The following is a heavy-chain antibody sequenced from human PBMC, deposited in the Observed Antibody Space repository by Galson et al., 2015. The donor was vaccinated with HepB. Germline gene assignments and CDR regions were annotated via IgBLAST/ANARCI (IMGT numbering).Heavy chain of an antibody. V-gene: IGHV3-49*03. CDR2: IRRKAYGGTT. D-gene: IGHD5-12*01. CDR1: AFTAGDYT. J-gene: IGHJ4*02. CDR3: SADRRGGYGPFDY. Sequence: SLRLSCAASAFTAGDYTVTWFRQASGKGLEWVGYIRRKAYGGTTEYAASVKGRFIFSRDDSKNIVYLRMNSLKIEDTAMYYCSADRRGGYGPFDYWGQGTLVTVSP.